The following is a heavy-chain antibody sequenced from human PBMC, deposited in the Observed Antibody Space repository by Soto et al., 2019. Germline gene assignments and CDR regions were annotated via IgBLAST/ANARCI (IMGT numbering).Heavy chain of an antibody. Sequence: GGSLRLSCATSGFTFSSYAMSWVRQAPGKGLEWVSSISGRGSSTYYADSVKGRFTISRDNPKNILYLQMNSLRAEDTAVYYCAPRPDLVLVVEHYWGPGTLVTVSS. CDR2: ISGRGSST. D-gene: IGHD2-2*01. CDR3: APRPDLVLVVEHY. CDR1: GFTFSSYA. V-gene: IGHV3-23*01. J-gene: IGHJ4*02.